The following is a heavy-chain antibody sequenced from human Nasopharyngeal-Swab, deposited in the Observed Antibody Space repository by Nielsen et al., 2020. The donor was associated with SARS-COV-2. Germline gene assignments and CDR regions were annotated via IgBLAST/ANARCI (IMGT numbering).Heavy chain of an antibody. J-gene: IGHJ4*02. Sequence: GESLKISCAASGFTFSSYAMSWVRQAPGKGLEWVSAISGSGGSTYYADSVRGRFTISRDNSKNTLYLQMNGLRAEDTALYYCAKKYGTRGWYVGLDYWGQGTQVTVSS. V-gene: IGHV3-23*01. CDR3: AKKYGTRGWYVGLDY. D-gene: IGHD6-19*01. CDR2: ISGSGGST. CDR1: GFTFSSYA.